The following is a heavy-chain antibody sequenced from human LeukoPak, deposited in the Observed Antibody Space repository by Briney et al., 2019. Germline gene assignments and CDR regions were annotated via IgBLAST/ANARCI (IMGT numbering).Heavy chain of an antibody. V-gene: IGHV5-51*01. CDR3: ARRPSYIHDSSGYYDWFDL. CDR1: GYTFSTYW. J-gene: IGHJ2*01. CDR2: RYPGDSDS. Sequence: GGSLQISSKASGYTFSTYWSGWVRQLPGKDLEWLGTRYPGDSDSRYSPSFVGHLSISAGSTTSTTYHLWISLQGTDTAMYFCARRPSYIHDSSGYYDWFDLWGRGTLVTVSS. D-gene: IGHD3-22*01.